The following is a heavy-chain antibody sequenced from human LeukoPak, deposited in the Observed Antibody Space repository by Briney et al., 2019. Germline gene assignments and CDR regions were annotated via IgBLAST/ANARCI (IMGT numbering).Heavy chain of an antibody. Sequence: PGGSLRLSCAASGFTFSSYAMSWVRQAPGKGLEWVSGISWNSGSIGYADSVKGRFTISRDNAKNSLYLQMNSLRAEDTALYYCAKEISITGTSAYDYWGQGTLVTVSS. CDR3: AKEISITGTSAYDY. J-gene: IGHJ4*02. CDR1: GFTFSSYA. V-gene: IGHV3-9*01. D-gene: IGHD1-20*01. CDR2: ISWNSGSI.